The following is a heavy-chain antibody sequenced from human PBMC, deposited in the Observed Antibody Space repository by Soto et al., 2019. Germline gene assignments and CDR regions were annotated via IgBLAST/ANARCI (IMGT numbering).Heavy chain of an antibody. CDR3: ARDIAVDARSHFDY. V-gene: IGHV3-11*01. CDR2: ISGNGEVI. D-gene: IGHD6-19*01. Sequence: LRLSCAASGFTFSDYYIHWIRRAPGKGLEWISYISGNGEVIHYAASARGRFTISRDNAENSVYLQMESLRDEDTALYYCARDIAVDARSHFDYWGQGTLVTVSS. J-gene: IGHJ4*02. CDR1: GFTFSDYY.